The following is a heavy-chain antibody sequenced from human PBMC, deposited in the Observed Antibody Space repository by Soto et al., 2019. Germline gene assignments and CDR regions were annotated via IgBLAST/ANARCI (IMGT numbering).Heavy chain of an antibody. J-gene: IGHJ5*02. D-gene: IGHD3-22*01. Sequence: QVQLQESGPGLVKPSETLSLTCAVSGGSISSSNWWSWVRQSPGKGLEWIGEIYYSGNTNYNPSLKSRVTISVDKSKNQFSLKLSSVTAADTAVYYCASGKYDSSGYPQNWFDPWGQGTLVTVSS. CDR1: GGSISSSNW. CDR3: ASGKYDSSGYPQNWFDP. CDR2: IYYSGNT. V-gene: IGHV4-4*02.